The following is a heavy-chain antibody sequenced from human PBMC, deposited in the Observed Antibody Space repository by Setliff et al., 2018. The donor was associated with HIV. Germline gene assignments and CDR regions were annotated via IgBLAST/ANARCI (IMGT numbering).Heavy chain of an antibody. J-gene: IGHJ5*01. CDR1: ADTFTNCL. CDR3: ARGDHGVWGDYSNFFDS. D-gene: IGHD3-3*01. CDR2: INTDSGTP. V-gene: IGHV7-4-1*02. Sequence: ASVNVSCKASADTFTNCLINWVRQAPGQGLEWMGWINTDSGTPTYAQAFTGRFVFSLDTSVSTAFLQITSLKAEDTAVYYCARGDHGVWGDYSNFFDSWGQGTLVTVSS.